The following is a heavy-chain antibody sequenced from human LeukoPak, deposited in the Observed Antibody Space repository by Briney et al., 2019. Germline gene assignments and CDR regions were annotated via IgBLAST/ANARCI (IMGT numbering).Heavy chain of an antibody. V-gene: IGHV3-23*01. CDR2: ISGSGDST. J-gene: IGHJ4*02. CDR1: GFTFSSYA. CDR3: ANVGGMYYYDSSGYSN. D-gene: IGHD3-22*01. Sequence: GGSLRLSCAASGFTFSSYAMSWVRQAPGKGLEWVSAISGSGDSTYYGDSVKGRFTISRDNSKNTLYLQMNSLRAEDTAVYYCANVGGMYYYDSSGYSNWGQGTLVTVSS.